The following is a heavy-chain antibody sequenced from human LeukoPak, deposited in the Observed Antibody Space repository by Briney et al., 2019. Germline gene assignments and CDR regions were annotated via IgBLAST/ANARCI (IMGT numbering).Heavy chain of an antibody. D-gene: IGHD4-17*01. CDR1: VRSLSRYY. J-gene: IGHJ6*02. CDR2: IYYSGST. Sequence: SVPVSLLCSVSVRSLSRYYGRWLRGSPGGGGEGIGYIYYSGSTNYNPSLKSRVTISVDTSKNQFSLKLSSVTAADTAVYYCARGRDYSDYKRGMDVWGQGTTVTVSS. CDR3: ARGRDYSDYKRGMDV. V-gene: IGHV4-59*12.